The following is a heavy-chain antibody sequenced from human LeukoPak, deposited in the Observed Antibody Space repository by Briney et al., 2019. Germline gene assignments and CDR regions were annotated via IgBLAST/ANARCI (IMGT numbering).Heavy chain of an antibody. J-gene: IGHJ4*02. CDR3: ARDRSNSDF. V-gene: IGHV1-18*01. CDR1: GYKFKNYG. Sequence: ASVKVSCKTSGYKFKNYGISWVRQAPGQGLEWMGWVRADNGKTDYTQKFQDRVTKTADTSTNTAYMELRSLRSDDTAVYYCARDRSNSDFWGQGTLVTVS. CDR2: VRADNGKT. D-gene: IGHD4-11*01.